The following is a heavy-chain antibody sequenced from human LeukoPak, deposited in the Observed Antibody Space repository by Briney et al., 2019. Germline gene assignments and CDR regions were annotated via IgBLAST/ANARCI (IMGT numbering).Heavy chain of an antibody. CDR3: ASRKDTPPLPDY. D-gene: IGHD5-18*01. Sequence: GRSLRLSCAASGFTFSSYAMHWVRQAPGKGLEWVAVISYDGSNKYYADSVKGRFTISRDNSKNTLYLQMNSLRAEDTAVYYCASRKDTPPLPDYWGQGTLVTVSS. CDR2: ISYDGSNK. V-gene: IGHV3-30-3*01. J-gene: IGHJ4*02. CDR1: GFTFSSYA.